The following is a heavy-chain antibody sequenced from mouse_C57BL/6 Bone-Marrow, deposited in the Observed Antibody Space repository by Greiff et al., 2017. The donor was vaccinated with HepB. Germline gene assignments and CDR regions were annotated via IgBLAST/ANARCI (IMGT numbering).Heavy chain of an antibody. J-gene: IGHJ3*01. CDR3: ARAETAQY. CDR2: ISDGGSYT. CDR1: GFTFSSYA. Sequence: EVHLVESGGGLVKPGGSLKLSCAASGFTFSSYAMSWVRQTPEKRLEWVATISDGGSYTYYPDNVKGRFTISRDNAKNNLYLQMSHLKSEDTAMYYCARAETAQYWGQGTLVTVSA. D-gene: IGHD3-2*02. V-gene: IGHV5-4*01.